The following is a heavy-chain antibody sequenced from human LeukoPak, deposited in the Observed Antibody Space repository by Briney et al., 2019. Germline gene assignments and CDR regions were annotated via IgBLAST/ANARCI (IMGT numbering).Heavy chain of an antibody. Sequence: GGSLRLSCAASGFTFSNAWMNWVRQAPGKGLEWVGRIKSKTDGGTTDYAAPVKGRFTIPRDDSKNTLYLQMNSLKTEDTAVYYCTTGIMIYDYVWGSYRYTEDFDYWGQGTLVTVSS. CDR2: IKSKTDGGTT. J-gene: IGHJ4*02. V-gene: IGHV3-15*07. CDR3: TTGIMIYDYVWGSYRYTEDFDY. CDR1: GFTFSNAW. D-gene: IGHD3-16*02.